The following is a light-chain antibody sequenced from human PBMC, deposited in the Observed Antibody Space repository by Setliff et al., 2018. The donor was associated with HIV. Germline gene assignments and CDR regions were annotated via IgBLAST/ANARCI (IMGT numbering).Light chain of an antibody. CDR3: LLSYSATFWM. J-gene: IGLJ3*02. CDR2: DTS. V-gene: IGLV7-46*01. CDR1: TGAVTNDHY. Sequence: QAVVTQEPSLTVSPGGTLTLTCASSTGAVTNDHYPYWFQQKPGQAPRTLIYDTSNKHSWTPARFSGSLLGGEAALTLSGAQPEDEADYYCLLSYSATFWMFGGGTKVTVL.